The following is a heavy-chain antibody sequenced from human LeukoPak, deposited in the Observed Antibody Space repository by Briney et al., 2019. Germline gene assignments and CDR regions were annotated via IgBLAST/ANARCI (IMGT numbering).Heavy chain of an antibody. J-gene: IGHJ3*02. V-gene: IGHV4-61*02. CDR2: IYTSGST. D-gene: IGHD3-22*01. CDR1: GGSISSGSYY. CDR3: ARNPGYYYDSSSDAFDI. Sequence: SETLSLTCTVSGGSISSGSYYWSWIRQPAGKGLEWIGRIYTSGSTNYNPSLKSRVTISVDTSKNQFSLKLSSVTAADTAVYYCARNPGYYYDSSSDAFDIWGQGTMVTVSS.